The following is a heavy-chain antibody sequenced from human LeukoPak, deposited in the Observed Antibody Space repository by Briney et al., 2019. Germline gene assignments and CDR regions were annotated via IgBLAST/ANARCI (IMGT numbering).Heavy chain of an antibody. V-gene: IGHV4-34*01. Sequence: PSETLSLTCAVYGGSFSGYYWSWIRQPPGKGLEWIGEINHSGSTNYNPSLKSRVTISVDTSKNQFSLKLSSVTAADTAVYYSARLPGPGYFDYWGQGTLVTVSS. CDR3: ARLPGPGYFDY. J-gene: IGHJ4*02. CDR1: GGSFSGYY. D-gene: IGHD3-10*01. CDR2: INHSGST.